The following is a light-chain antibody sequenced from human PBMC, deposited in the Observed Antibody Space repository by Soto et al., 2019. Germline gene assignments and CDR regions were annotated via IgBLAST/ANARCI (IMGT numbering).Light chain of an antibody. CDR2: EVT. CDR3: SSYTSTTRI. V-gene: IGLV2-14*01. J-gene: IGLJ2*01. CDR1: SSDVGDYNY. Sequence: QSPLTQPASVSGSPGQSITISCSGFSSDVGDYNYVSWYQQHAGKVPKLIIYEVTNRPLGVSDRFSGSKSGYTASLTISGLQTDDEADYYCSSYTSTTRIFGGGTKLTVL.